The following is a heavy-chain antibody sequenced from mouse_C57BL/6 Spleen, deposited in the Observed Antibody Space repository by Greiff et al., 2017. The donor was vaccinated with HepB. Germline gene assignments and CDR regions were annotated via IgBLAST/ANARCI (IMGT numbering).Heavy chain of an antibody. CDR3: ARDGSSCFDV. CDR1: GYAFSSYW. Sequence: QVQLKESGAELVKPGASVKISCKASGYAFSSYWMNWVKQRPGKGLEWIGQIYPGDGDTNYNGKFKGKATLTADKSSSTAYMQLSSLTSEDSAVYFCARDGSSCFDVWGTGTTVTVSS. V-gene: IGHV1-80*01. CDR2: IYPGDGDT. D-gene: IGHD1-1*01. J-gene: IGHJ1*03.